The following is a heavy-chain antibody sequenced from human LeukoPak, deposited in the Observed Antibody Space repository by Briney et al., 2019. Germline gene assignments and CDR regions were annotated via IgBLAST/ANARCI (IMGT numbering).Heavy chain of an antibody. V-gene: IGHV4-38-2*02. Sequence: PSETLSLTCTVSGYSISSGYYWGWIRQPPGKGLGWIGSIYHSGSTYYNPSLKSRVTISVDTSKNQFSLKLSSVTAADTAVYYCVNYYGSGSYWNYYYYMDVWGKGTTVTVSS. J-gene: IGHJ6*03. CDR1: GYSISSGYY. D-gene: IGHD3-10*01. CDR2: IYHSGST. CDR3: VNYYGSGSYWNYYYYMDV.